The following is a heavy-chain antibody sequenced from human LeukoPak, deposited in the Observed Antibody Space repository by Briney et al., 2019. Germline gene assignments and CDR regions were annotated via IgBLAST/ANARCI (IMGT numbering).Heavy chain of an antibody. CDR3: ARGRTIFGVVNYFDY. CDR1: GGSISSGGYY. CDR2: IYYSGST. Sequence: SQTLSLTCTVSGGSISSGGYYWSWIRQHPGKGLEWIGYIYYSGSTYYNPSLKSLVTISVDTSKNQFSLKLSSVTAADTAVYYCARGRTIFGVVNYFDYWGQGTLVTVSS. J-gene: IGHJ4*02. D-gene: IGHD3-3*01. V-gene: IGHV4-31*01.